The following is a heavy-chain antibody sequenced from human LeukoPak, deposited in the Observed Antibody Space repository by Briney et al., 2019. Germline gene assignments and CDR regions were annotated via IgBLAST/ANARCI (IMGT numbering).Heavy chain of an antibody. CDR2: INHSGST. CDR3: ARGGVGAKAVQH. J-gene: IGHJ1*01. D-gene: IGHD1-26*01. CDR1: GGSFSGYY. Sequence: SETLSLTCAVYGGSFSGYYWSWIRQPPGKRLEWIGEINHSGSTNYNPSLKSRVTISVDTSKNQFSLKLSSVTAADTAVYYCARGGVGAKAVQHWGQGTLVTVSS. V-gene: IGHV4-34*01.